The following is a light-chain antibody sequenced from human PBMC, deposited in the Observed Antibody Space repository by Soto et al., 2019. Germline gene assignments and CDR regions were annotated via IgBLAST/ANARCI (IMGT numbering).Light chain of an antibody. V-gene: IGKV1-33*01. CDR2: DAS. CDR1: QSISSW. CDR3: QQYENIPT. Sequence: DIQMTQSPSTLSASVVYRVTITCRASQSISSWLAWYQQKPGRAPKLLIYDASNLEAGVPSRFRGSGSGTDFTFTISRMKPEDIATYYCQQYENIPTFGQGTRLEIK. J-gene: IGKJ5*01.